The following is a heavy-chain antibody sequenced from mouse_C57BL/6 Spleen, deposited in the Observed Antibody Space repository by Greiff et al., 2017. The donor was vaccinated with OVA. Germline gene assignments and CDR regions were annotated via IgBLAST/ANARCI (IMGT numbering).Heavy chain of an antibody. D-gene: IGHD1-2*01. J-gene: IGHJ2*01. Sequence: QVHVKQSGAELVRPGTSVKMSCKASGYTFTNYWIGWAKQRPGHGLVWIGDFYPGGGYTNYNEKFKGKATLTADKSSSTAYMQFSSLTSEDSAIYYCAGYSYYGPFDYWGQGTTLTVSS. V-gene: IGHV1-63*01. CDR1: GYTFTNYW. CDR2: FYPGGGYT. CDR3: AGYSYYGPFDY.